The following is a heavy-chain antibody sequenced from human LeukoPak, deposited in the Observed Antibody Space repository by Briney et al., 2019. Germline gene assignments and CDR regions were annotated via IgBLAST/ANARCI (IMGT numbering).Heavy chain of an antibody. Sequence: GESLKISCKGSGCSFTSYWIGWVRQMPGKGLEWMGIIYPGDSDTRYSPSFQGQVTISADKSISTAYLQWSSLKASDTAMYYCARHSTPNYYDSSGYYADYWGQGTLVTVSS. V-gene: IGHV5-51*01. CDR1: GCSFTSYW. CDR2: IYPGDSDT. D-gene: IGHD3-22*01. J-gene: IGHJ4*02. CDR3: ARHSTPNYYDSSGYYADY.